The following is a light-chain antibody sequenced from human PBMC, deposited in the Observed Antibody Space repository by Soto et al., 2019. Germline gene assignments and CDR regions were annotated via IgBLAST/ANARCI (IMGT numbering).Light chain of an antibody. J-gene: IGKJ1*01. CDR2: AAA. Sequence: QMTQSPSSLSASEGDRVTITCRASQSITTYLNWYQQTSGEAPKLLIYAAARLQTGVPSRFSGSGSGTDFTLTISSLQPEDFATYYCQQAYGAPPTFGQGTKVDIK. V-gene: IGKV1-39*01. CDR1: QSITTY. CDR3: QQAYGAPPT.